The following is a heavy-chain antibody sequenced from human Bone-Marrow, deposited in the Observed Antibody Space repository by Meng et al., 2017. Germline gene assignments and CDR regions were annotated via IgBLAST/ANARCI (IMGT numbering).Heavy chain of an antibody. D-gene: IGHD6-13*01. V-gene: IGHV4-38-2*02. CDR1: GYSISSGYY. Sequence: SETLSLTFTVSGYSISSGYYWGWIRQPPGNGLEWIGSIYHSGSTYYNPSLKSRVTISVDTSKNQFSLKLTSVTAADTAVYYCARDSPYSSSWYWQRWGDAFDIWGQGTMVTVSS. CDR2: IYHSGST. J-gene: IGHJ3*02. CDR3: ARDSPYSSSWYWQRWGDAFDI.